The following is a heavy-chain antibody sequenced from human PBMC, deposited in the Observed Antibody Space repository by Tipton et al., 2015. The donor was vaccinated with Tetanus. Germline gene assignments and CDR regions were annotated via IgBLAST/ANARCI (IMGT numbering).Heavy chain of an antibody. J-gene: IGHJ4*02. CDR1: GYTFTSFG. Sequence: QLVQSGAEVKKPGASVKVSCKASGYTFTSFGINWVRQAPGQGLEWMGWINTDKGSTNYAQNLQGRVIMTTDTSTLTAYMELRSLRSDDTAGYYCARGGTMDYWGQGTLVTVSA. D-gene: IGHD1-1*01. CDR2: INTDKGST. CDR3: ARGGTMDY. V-gene: IGHV1-18*01.